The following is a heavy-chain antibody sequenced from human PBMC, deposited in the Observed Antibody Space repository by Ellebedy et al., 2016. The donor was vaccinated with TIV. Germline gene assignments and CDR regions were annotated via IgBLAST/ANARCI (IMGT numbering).Heavy chain of an antibody. CDR3: AREGLLEDTKSSATDAFDL. CDR2: LSSNSYYI. Sequence: PGGSLRLSCAASGFTFRRHTMAWVRQAPGKGLEYVSSLSSNSYYIYYGEPARCRFTISRDNVKNSLFLQMNSLRADDTAVYYCAREGLLEDTKSSATDAFDLWGQGTMVIVSS. J-gene: IGHJ3*01. D-gene: IGHD2-8*01. V-gene: IGHV3-21*01. CDR1: GFTFRRHT.